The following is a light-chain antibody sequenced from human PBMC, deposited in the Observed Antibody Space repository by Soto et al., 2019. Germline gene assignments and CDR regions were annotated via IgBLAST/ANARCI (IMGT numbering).Light chain of an antibody. CDR1: QSVTSK. J-gene: IGKJ4*01. CDR2: ATS. V-gene: IGKV3-15*01. CDR3: QHYNNWPLT. Sequence: EIVMTQSPVTLSLSPGERATLSCRASQSVTSKLAWFQQKPGQAPRLLIYATSTRATGIPARFSGSGSGTEFTLTISSLQSEDFAVYYCQHYNNWPLTFGGGTKVEIK.